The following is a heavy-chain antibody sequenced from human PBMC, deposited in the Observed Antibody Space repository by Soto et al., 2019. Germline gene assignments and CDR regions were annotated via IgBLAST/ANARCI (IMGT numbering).Heavy chain of an antibody. J-gene: IGHJ5*02. V-gene: IGHV1-18*01. CDR3: ARDRVHYGSGMDWFDP. Sequence: QVQLVQSGAEVKKPGASVKVSCKASGYTFPSYGVSWVRQAPGQGLEWMGWISAYNGNTNYAQKLQGRVTMTTDTSTSTAYVELRSLRSDDTAVYYCARDRVHYGSGMDWFDPWGQGTLVTVSS. CDR2: ISAYNGNT. D-gene: IGHD3-10*01. CDR1: GYTFPSYG.